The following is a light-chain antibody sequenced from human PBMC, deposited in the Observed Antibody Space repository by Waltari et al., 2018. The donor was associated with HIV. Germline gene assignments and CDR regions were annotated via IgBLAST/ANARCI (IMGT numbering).Light chain of an antibody. J-gene: IGLJ2*01. CDR1: SGDVGGYNF. CDR3: SSYTSSGPRYVL. Sequence: QSALTQPASVSGSPGQSITISCTGTSGDVGGYNFVSWYQKHPGKAPKLIIYNVNSRPSGVFIRFSGSRSANTASLTISGLQAEDEADYFCSSYTSSGPRYVLFGGGTRLTVL. CDR2: NVN. V-gene: IGLV2-14*03.